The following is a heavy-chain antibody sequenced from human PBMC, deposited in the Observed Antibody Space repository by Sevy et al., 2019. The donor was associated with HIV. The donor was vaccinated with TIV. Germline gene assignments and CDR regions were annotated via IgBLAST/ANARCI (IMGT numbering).Heavy chain of an antibody. D-gene: IGHD2-21*01. CDR2: TYVDNDK. CDR1: GFSLSTNGVA. V-gene: IGHV2-5*02. CDR3: AQTGASGSPTYCYLDY. J-gene: IGHJ4*02. Sequence: SGPTLVKPTQTLTLTCTFSGFSLSTNGVAVGWIRQPQVQALEWLELTYVDNDKRYSPSLKSRLPITNDTSKNEEVLTMTNMDPVGTATYYCAQTGASGSPTYCYLDYWGQGTLVTVSS.